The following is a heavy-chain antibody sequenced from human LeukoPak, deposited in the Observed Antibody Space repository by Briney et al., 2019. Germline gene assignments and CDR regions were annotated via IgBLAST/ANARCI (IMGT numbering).Heavy chain of an antibody. V-gene: IGHV3-21*01. Sequence: PGGSLRLSCAASGFTFSSYSMNLVRQAPGKGLEWVSSISSSSSYIYYADSVKSRFTISRDNAKNSLYLQMNSLRAEDTAVYYCARANFGVVIFPQDVWGKGTTVTVSS. J-gene: IGHJ6*04. CDR1: GFTFSSYS. CDR2: ISSSSSYI. CDR3: ARANFGVVIFPQDV. D-gene: IGHD3-3*01.